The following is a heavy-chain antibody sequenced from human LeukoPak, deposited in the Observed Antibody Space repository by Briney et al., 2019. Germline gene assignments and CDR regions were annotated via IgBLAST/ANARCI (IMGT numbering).Heavy chain of an antibody. CDR1: GGTFSSYT. V-gene: IGHV1-69*04. Sequence: SVKVSCKTSGGTFSSYTISWVRQAPGQGLEWMGRIIPILGIANYAQKFQGRVTITADKSTSTAYMELSSLRSEDTPVYYCARERYYDFWSGSSGYYMDVWGKGTTVTVSS. D-gene: IGHD3-3*01. J-gene: IGHJ6*03. CDR2: IIPILGIA. CDR3: ARERYYDFWSGSSGYYMDV.